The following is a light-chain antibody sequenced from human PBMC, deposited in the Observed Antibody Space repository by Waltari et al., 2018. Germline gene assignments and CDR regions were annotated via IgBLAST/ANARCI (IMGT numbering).Light chain of an antibody. J-gene: IGLJ3*02. CDR3: QSYDSSLTAV. CDR1: SSNIGAGCD. CDR2: ADR. V-gene: IGLV1-40*01. Sequence: QSVLTQPPSVSGAPGQSVTISCTGTSSNIGAGCDVHWYQQLPEAAPKLLIYADRNRLSGVPDRFYGSKSGTSASLAITGLQSEDEADYYCQSYDSSLTAVFGGGTKLTVL.